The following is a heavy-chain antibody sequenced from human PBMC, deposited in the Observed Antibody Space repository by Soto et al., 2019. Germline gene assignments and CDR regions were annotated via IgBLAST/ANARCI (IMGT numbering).Heavy chain of an antibody. V-gene: IGHV1-2*04. D-gene: IGHD3-3*01. CDR3: AREKVITIFGVVPPRAFDI. Sequence: ASVKVSCKASGYTFTGYYMHWVRQAPGQGLEWMGWINPNSGGTNYAQKFQGWVTMTRDTSISTAYMELSRLRSDDTAVYYCAREKVITIFGVVPPRAFDIWAQGTMVTVSS. CDR1: GYTFTGYY. J-gene: IGHJ3*02. CDR2: INPNSGGT.